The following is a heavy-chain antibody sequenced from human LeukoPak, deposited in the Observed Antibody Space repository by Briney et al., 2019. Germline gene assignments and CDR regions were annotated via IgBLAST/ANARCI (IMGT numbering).Heavy chain of an antibody. CDR2: ISGSGGST. V-gene: IGHV3-23*01. J-gene: IGHJ4*02. Sequence: GGSLRLSCAASGFTFSSYAMSWVRQAPGKGLEWVSAISGSGGSTYYADSVKGRFTISRDNSKNTLYLQMNSLRAEDTAIYYCATDYYGSGSTYYWGQGTLVTASS. CDR3: ATDYYGSGSTYY. D-gene: IGHD3-10*01. CDR1: GFTFSSYA.